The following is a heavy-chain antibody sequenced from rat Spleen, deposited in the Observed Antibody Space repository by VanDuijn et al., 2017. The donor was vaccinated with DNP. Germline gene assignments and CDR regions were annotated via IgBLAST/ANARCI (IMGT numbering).Heavy chain of an antibody. Sequence: EVQLVESGGDLVQPGRSLKLSCVASGFTFNDYWMTWIRQVPGKGLEWVASITSSGGSTYYPDSMKGRFTISRDNAKNTLYLQMNSLRSEDTATYYCARGGLHYFDYWGQGVMVTVSS. CDR2: ITSSGGST. CDR3: ARGGLHYFDY. CDR1: GFTFNDYW. D-gene: IGHD1-7*01. V-gene: IGHV5-31*01. J-gene: IGHJ2*01.